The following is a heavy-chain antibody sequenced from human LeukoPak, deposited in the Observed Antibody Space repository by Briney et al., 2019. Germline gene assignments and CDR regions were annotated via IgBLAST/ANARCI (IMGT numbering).Heavy chain of an antibody. CDR1: GYTFTSYF. Sequence: ASVKVSCKASGYTFTSYFIHWVRQAPGQGLEWMGMINPSGGSTSYAQKFQGRVTMTRDTSTSTVYMELSSLRSEDTAVYYCARGSGSYADYWGQGTLVTVSS. J-gene: IGHJ4*02. CDR2: INPSGGST. D-gene: IGHD1-26*01. V-gene: IGHV1-46*01. CDR3: ARGSGSYADY.